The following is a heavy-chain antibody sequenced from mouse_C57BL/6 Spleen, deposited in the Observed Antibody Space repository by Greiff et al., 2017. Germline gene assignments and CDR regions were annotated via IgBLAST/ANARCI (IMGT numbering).Heavy chain of an antibody. CDR1: GFTFSDYG. D-gene: IGHD3-1*01. Sequence: EVQLVESGGGLVKPGGSLKLSCAASGFTFSDYGMTWVRQAPEKGLEWVAYISSGSSTIYYADTVKGRFTLSRDNAKNTLFLQMTSLRSEETAMYYCAGAAPYAMDYWGQGTSVTVSS. CDR3: AGAAPYAMDY. V-gene: IGHV5-17*01. J-gene: IGHJ4*01. CDR2: ISSGSSTI.